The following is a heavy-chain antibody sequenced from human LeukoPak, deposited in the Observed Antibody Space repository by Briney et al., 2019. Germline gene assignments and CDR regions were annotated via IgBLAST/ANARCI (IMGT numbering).Heavy chain of an antibody. CDR2: IKQDGSEK. CDR1: GFTFSDYY. V-gene: IGHV3-7*01. CDR3: ACGNYYGLDV. D-gene: IGHD1-26*01. Sequence: GGSLRLSCAASGFTFSDYYMSWIRQAPGKGLEWVANIKQDGSEKYYVDSVKGRFTISRDNAKNSLFLQMNSLRAEDTAVYYCACGNYYGLDVWGQGTTVTVS. J-gene: IGHJ6*02.